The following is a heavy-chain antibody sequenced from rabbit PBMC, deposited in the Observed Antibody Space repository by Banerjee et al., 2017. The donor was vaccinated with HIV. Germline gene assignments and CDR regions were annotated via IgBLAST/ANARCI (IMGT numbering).Heavy chain of an antibody. CDR3: ARDDYGYGGYAYAL. D-gene: IGHD6-1*01. CDR2: IYGGSSGTT. V-gene: IGHV1S45*01. CDR1: GFSFSSSYW. J-gene: IGHJ6*01. Sequence: QEQLEESGGDLVKPEGSLTLTCTASGFSFSSSYWICWVRQAPGKALEWIACIYGGSSGTTYHASWAKGRFTISKTSSTTVTLQMTSLTAADTATYFCARDDYGYGGYAYALWGQGTLVTVS.